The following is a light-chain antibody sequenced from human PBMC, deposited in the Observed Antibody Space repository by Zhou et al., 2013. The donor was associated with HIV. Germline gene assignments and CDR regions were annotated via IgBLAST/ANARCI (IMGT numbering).Light chain of an antibody. CDR2: TAS. V-gene: IGKV1-39*01. CDR3: QQSYSTSRGTWT. CDR1: QTVSTD. Sequence: DIQMTQSPSSLSASVGDRVTITCRASQTVSTDLNWYQQRPGKAPKLLIYTASSLRAGVPSRFSGSGSGTHFSLVISSLQPEDFATYYCQQSYSTSRGTWTFGQGTRVDFK. J-gene: IGKJ1*01.